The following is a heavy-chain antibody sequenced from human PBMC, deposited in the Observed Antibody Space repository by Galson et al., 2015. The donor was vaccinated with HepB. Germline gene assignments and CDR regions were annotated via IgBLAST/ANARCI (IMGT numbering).Heavy chain of an antibody. D-gene: IGHD4-11*01. CDR3: ARDLGTVSASYYHYGMDV. CDR2: ISYDGSKK. J-gene: IGHJ6*02. V-gene: IGHV3-30*03. CDR1: GFIFSSYG. Sequence: SLRLSCAASGFIFSSYGMHWVRQAPGKGLEWVAVISYDGSKKFYADSVEGRCTISRDNSKNTLYLQMNNLRAEDTAVYYCARDLGTVSASYYHYGMDVWGQGTTVTVS.